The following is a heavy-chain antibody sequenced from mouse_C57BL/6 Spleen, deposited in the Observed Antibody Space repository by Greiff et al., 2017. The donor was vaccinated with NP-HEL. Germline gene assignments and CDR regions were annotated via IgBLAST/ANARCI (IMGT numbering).Heavy chain of an antibody. CDR3: ARIVYDGYPWFAY. CDR2: IYPGSGST. Sequence: QVQLQQSGAELVKPGASVKMSCKASGYTFTSYWITWVKQRPGQGLEWIGDIYPGSGSTNYNEKFKSKATLTVDTSSSTAYMQLSSLTSEDSAVYYCARIVYDGYPWFAYWGQGTLVTVSA. V-gene: IGHV1-55*01. D-gene: IGHD2-3*01. J-gene: IGHJ3*01. CDR1: GYTFTSYW.